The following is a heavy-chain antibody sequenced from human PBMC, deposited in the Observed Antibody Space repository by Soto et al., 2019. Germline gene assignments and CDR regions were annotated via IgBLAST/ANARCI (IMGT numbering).Heavy chain of an antibody. J-gene: IGHJ5*02. Sequence: SAKVSYQTSVYTLSRHGISSVRQAPGQGLEWMGWISAYNGNKNYAQKLHGRVTMTTDTSTRTAYLELRSLRSYDTAVYYCARHYYYDARRWFEPWGQGTLVTVSS. CDR3: ARHYYYDARRWFEP. CDR1: VYTLSRHG. D-gene: IGHD3-22*01. CDR2: ISAYNGNK. V-gene: IGHV1-18*01.